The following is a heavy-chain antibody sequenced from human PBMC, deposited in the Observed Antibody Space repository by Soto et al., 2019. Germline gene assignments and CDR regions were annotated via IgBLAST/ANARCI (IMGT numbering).Heavy chain of an antibody. Sequence: SETLSLTCAVYGGSFSGYYWSWIRQPPGKGLEWIGEINHSGSTNYNPSLKSRVTISVDTSKNQFSLKLSSVTAADTAVYYCARGRRVLRYFDWLFSWFDPWGQGTLVTVS. CDR1: GGSFSGYY. D-gene: IGHD3-9*01. CDR3: ARGRRVLRYFDWLFSWFDP. CDR2: INHSGST. J-gene: IGHJ5*02. V-gene: IGHV4-34*01.